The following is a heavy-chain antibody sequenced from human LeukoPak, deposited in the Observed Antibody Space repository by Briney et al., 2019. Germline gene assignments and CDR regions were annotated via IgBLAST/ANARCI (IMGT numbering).Heavy chain of an antibody. Sequence: PSQTLSLTCAISGDSVSSISVAWNWIRQSPSRGLEWLVRTYYRSKWYYEYAVSVKSRINIIPDTFKNQFSLQLTSVTPEDTAVYYCSLARSEYHYGMDVWGKGTTVTVSS. CDR1: GDSVSSISVA. V-gene: IGHV6-1*01. CDR3: SLARSEYHYGMDV. CDR2: TYYRSKWYY. J-gene: IGHJ6*04.